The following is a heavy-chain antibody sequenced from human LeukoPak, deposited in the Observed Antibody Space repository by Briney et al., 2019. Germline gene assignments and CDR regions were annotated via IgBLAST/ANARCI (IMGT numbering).Heavy chain of an antibody. CDR2: IYHSGST. J-gene: IGHJ6*03. CDR3: ARTTEGGYSYGSFYYYYMDV. V-gene: IGHV4-38-2*02. Sequence: SETLSLTCTVSSYSISSGYYWGWIRQPPGKGLEWIGSIYHSGSTYYNPSLKSRVTISVHTSKNQLSLKLSSVTAADTAVYYCARTTEGGYSYGSFYYYYMDVWGKGATVTISS. D-gene: IGHD5-18*01. CDR1: SYSISSGYY.